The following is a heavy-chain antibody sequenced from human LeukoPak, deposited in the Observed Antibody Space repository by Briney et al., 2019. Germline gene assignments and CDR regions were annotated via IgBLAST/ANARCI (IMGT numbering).Heavy chain of an antibody. V-gene: IGHV3-9*01. J-gene: IGHJ4*02. Sequence: PGRSLRLSCAASGFTFDDYAMHWVRQAPGKGLEWVSGISWNSGSIGYADSVKGRLTISRDNAKNSLYLQMNSLRAEDTALYYCAKDMRYSSGWYGKFDYWGQGTLVTVSS. D-gene: IGHD6-19*01. CDR3: AKDMRYSSGWYGKFDY. CDR2: ISWNSGSI. CDR1: GFTFDDYA.